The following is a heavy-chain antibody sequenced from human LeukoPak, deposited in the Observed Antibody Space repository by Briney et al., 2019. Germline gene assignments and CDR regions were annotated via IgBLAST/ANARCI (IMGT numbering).Heavy chain of an antibody. D-gene: IGHD4-17*01. CDR1: GDSFSSIAYS. CDR3: ARAVVSVTTGGYFDY. J-gene: IGHJ4*02. Sequence: SETLSLTCAVSGDSFSSIAYSWTWIRQPPGKGLEWIGYIYYSGSAYYNPSLKSRFTISVDTSKNQFSLKLTSVTAADTAVYYCARAVVSVTTGGYFDYWGQGTLVTVSS. V-gene: IGHV4-30-4*07. CDR2: IYYSGSA.